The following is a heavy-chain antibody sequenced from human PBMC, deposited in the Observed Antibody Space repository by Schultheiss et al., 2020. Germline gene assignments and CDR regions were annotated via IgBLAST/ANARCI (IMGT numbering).Heavy chain of an antibody. CDR1: GFTFSTYT. D-gene: IGHD1/OR15-1a*01. CDR3: LRGGRTTDY. Sequence: GESLKISCAASGFTFSTYTMSWVRQAPGKGLEWVSAINSGGDTFYADSVKGRFTISRDISRNTLYLQMNSLRAEDTAVYHCLRGGRTTDYWGQGALVIVAS. V-gene: IGHV3-23*01. CDR2: INSGGDT. J-gene: IGHJ4*02.